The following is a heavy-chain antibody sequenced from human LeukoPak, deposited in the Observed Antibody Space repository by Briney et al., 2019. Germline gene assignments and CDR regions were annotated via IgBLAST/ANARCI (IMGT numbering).Heavy chain of an antibody. Sequence: ASVKVSCKASGYTFTGYYMHWVRQAPGQGLEWMGWINPNSGGTNYAQKFQGRVTMTRDTSISTAYMELSRLKSDDTAVYYCARALSYCSSTRCLQSNYYYYGMDVWGQGTTVTFSS. CDR1: GYTFTGYY. CDR3: ARALSYCSSTRCLQSNYYYYGMDV. J-gene: IGHJ6*02. V-gene: IGHV1-2*02. CDR2: INPNSGGT. D-gene: IGHD2-2*01.